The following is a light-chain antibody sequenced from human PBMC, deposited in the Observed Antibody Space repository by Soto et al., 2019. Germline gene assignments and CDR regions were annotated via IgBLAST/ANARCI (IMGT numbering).Light chain of an antibody. J-gene: IGKJ1*01. CDR1: HSLLHSNGYNY. V-gene: IGKV2-28*01. Sequence: DTVRTQSALSLPLIPGRPTSISCSCSHSLLHSNGYNYLGGYLQKPGQSPQLRIELGTSRASGVHDRFSGSGGSADSLLISSRLAAEEAGDYCYMQPIQSRTLGQGTHGEIK. CDR3: MQPIQSRT. CDR2: LGT.